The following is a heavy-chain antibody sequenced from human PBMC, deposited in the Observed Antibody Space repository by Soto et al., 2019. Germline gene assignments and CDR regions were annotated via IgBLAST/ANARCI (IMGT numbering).Heavy chain of an antibody. CDR2: IIPIFGTA. CDR1: GGTFSSYS. J-gene: IGHJ2*01. Sequence: QVQLVQSGAEVKKPGSSVKVSCKASGGTFSSYSINWVRQAPGQGLEWMGGIIPIFGTANYAQKFQGRVTLTADESTSTAHMELSSLRNEDTAVYYCARPFQSWPGGWYFDLWGRGTLVTLSS. CDR3: ARPFQSWPGGWYFDL. D-gene: IGHD3-16*01. V-gene: IGHV1-69*01.